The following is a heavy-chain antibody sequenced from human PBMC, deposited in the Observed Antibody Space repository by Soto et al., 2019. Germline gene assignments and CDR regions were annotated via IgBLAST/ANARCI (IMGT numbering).Heavy chain of an antibody. Sequence: SETLSLTCAVSGVSISSSNWWSWVRQPPGKGLEWIGEIYHSGSTNYNPSLRSRVTMSIDTSRNQFSLKLRSVTAADTAVYYCARTLSVFDYWGQGTLVTVSS. CDR3: ARTLSVFDY. J-gene: IGHJ4*02. D-gene: IGHD3-3*01. V-gene: IGHV4-4*02. CDR2: IYHSGST. CDR1: GVSISSSNW.